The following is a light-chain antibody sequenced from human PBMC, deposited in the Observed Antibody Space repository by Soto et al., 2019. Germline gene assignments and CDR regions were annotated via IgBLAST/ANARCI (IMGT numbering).Light chain of an antibody. J-gene: IGLJ2*01. V-gene: IGLV2-8*01. CDR3: SSFAGSFYGV. CDR2: EVS. Sequence: QSALTQPPSASGSPGQSVTISCTGTSSDVGGYNYVSWYQQHPGKAPKLMIYEVSKRPSGVPDRFSGSKSGNTASLTVSGLQAEDEADDYCSSFAGSFYGVFGGGTKLTVL. CDR1: SSDVGGYNY.